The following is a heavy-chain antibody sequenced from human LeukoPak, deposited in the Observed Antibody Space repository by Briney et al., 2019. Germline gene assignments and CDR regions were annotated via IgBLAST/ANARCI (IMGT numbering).Heavy chain of an antibody. Sequence: GGSLRLYCAASGFTVSSNDMSWVRQAPGKGLEWVSVIYSGGSPYYADSVKGRFTVSRDNSKNTLYLQMNSLRAEDTAVYYCAREALYYDSSGYYVYWGQGTLVTVSS. CDR3: AREALYYDSSGYYVY. CDR1: GFTVSSND. V-gene: IGHV3-53*01. J-gene: IGHJ4*02. D-gene: IGHD3-22*01. CDR2: IYSGGSP.